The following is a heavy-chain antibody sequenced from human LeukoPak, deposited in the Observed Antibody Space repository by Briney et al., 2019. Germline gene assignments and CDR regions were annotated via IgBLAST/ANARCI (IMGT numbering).Heavy chain of an antibody. CDR3: ARDVSGYSYGLFDY. CDR2: ISSSSSYI. Sequence: PGGSLRLSCTASGFTFSNYNMNWVRQAPGKGLEWVSSISSSSSYIYYADSVKGRFTISRDNAKNSLYLQVNSLRAEDTAVYYCARDVSGYSYGLFDYWGQGTLVTVSS. V-gene: IGHV3-21*01. CDR1: GFTFSNYN. J-gene: IGHJ4*02. D-gene: IGHD5-18*01.